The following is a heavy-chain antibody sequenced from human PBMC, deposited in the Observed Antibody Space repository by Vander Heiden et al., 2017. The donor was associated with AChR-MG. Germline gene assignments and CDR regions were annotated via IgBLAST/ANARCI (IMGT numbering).Heavy chain of an antibody. V-gene: IGHV3-30*02. CDR2: IRYDGSKK. J-gene: IGHJ6*02. CDR3: AKDNYGMDV. CDR1: GFTFSNHG. Sequence: QVQLVESGGGVVQPGGSLRLSCVASGFTFSNHGMHWVRQAPGKGLEWVAFIRYDGSKKYYTDSVRGRFTISRDNSKNTLYLQMNSLRAEDTTVYYCAKDNYGMDVWGQGTTVTVSS.